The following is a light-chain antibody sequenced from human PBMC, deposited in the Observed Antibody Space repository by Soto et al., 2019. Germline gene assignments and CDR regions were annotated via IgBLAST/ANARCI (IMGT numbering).Light chain of an antibody. CDR3: SSFVGAPVI. CDR2: EVN. Sequence: QSALTQPPSASGSPGQSVTISCTGTSSDIGGYNYVSWYQQHPGKVPKLIIFEVNKRPSGVPDRFSGSKSGDTASLTVSGLQAEDEADYYCSSFVGAPVIFGGGTKLTVL. J-gene: IGLJ2*01. V-gene: IGLV2-8*01. CDR1: SSDIGGYNY.